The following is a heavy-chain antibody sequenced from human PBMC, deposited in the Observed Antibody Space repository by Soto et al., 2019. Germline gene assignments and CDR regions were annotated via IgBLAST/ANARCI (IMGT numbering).Heavy chain of an antibody. V-gene: IGHV1-8*01. CDR2: MNPNSGNT. Sequence: ASVKVSCKASGYTFTSYDINWMRQATGQGPEWMGWMNPNSGNTGSAQKFQGRVTMTRNTSISTAYMELRSLRSDDTAIYYCARGPTLGWFDPWGQGTLVTV. CDR1: GYTFTSYD. D-gene: IGHD7-27*01. CDR3: ARGPTLGWFDP. J-gene: IGHJ5*02.